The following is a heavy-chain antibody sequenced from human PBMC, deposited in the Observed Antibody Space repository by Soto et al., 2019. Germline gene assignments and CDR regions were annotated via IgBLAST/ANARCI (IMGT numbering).Heavy chain of an antibody. J-gene: IGHJ4*02. V-gene: IGHV3-13*01. CDR1: GFTFSTYD. D-gene: IGHD6-19*01. CDR2: MGISGDT. CDR3: VRETGAGSSGWRPLDH. Sequence: EVQLVESGGGLVQPGGSLRLSCAASGFTFSTYDMHWVRQATGKGLEWVSAMGISGDTYYADSVKGRFTIYRENVKNSLYLQMNSLRAEDTAVYYCVRETGAGSSGWRPLDHWGQGTLVTVSS.